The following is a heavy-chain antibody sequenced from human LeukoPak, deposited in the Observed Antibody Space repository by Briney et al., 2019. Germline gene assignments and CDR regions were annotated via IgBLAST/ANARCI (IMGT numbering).Heavy chain of an antibody. D-gene: IGHD2-15*01. Sequence: GGSLRLSCAASGFTFSVHAMSWVRQAPGKGPEWVSSIGGGDDDRYYADSVEGRFTVTRDNSNNMVYLQLNSLRAEDTAVYYCARECRYYYYYMDVWGKGTTVTVSS. CDR1: GFTFSVHA. J-gene: IGHJ6*03. V-gene: IGHV3-23*01. CDR3: ARECRYYYYYMDV. CDR2: IGGGDDDR.